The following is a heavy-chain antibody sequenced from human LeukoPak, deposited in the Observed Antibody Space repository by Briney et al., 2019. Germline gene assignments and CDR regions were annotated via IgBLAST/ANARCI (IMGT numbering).Heavy chain of an antibody. CDR2: IYWDDDK. Sequence: SGPTLVKPTQTLTLTCTFSDFSLTTSGVGVGWIRQPPGKALEWLALIYWDDDKRYSPSLKSRLAITNDTSGNQVVLTVTNMDPVDTATYYCAHRTGYSRLNDAFDIWGQGTMVTVSS. V-gene: IGHV2-5*02. J-gene: IGHJ3*02. CDR1: DFSLTTSGVG. CDR3: AHRTGYSRLNDAFDI. D-gene: IGHD6-13*01.